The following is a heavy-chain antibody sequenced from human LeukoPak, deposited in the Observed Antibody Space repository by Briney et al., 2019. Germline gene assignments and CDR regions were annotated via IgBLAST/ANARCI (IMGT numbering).Heavy chain of an antibody. V-gene: IGHV4-34*01. CDR2: INHSGST. Sequence: SETLSLTCAVYGGSFSGYYWSWIRQPPGKGLEWIGEINHSGSTNYNPSLKSRVTISVDTSKNQFSLKLSSVTAADTAVYYCARAPRITMVRGVIQKGLDYWGQGTLVTVSS. CDR3: ARAPRITMVRGVIQKGLDY. D-gene: IGHD3-10*01. CDR1: GGSFSGYY. J-gene: IGHJ4*02.